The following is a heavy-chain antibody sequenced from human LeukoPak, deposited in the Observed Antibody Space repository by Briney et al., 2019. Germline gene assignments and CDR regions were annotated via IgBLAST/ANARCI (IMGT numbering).Heavy chain of an antibody. CDR3: ARTPTSIAARSFDY. D-gene: IGHD6-6*01. CDR1: GYTFTSYG. CDR2: ISAYNGNT. V-gene: IGHV1-18*01. J-gene: IGHJ4*02. Sequence: GASVKVSCKASGYTFTSYGISWVRQAPGQGLEWMGWISAYNGNTNYAQKLQGRVTMTTDTSTSAAYMELRSLRSDDTAVYYCARTPTSIAARSFDYWGQGTLVTVSS.